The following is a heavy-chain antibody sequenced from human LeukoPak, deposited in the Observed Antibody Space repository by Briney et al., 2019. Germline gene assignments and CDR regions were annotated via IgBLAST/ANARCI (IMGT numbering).Heavy chain of an antibody. CDR2: ISGSGGST. Sequence: GGSLRLSGAASGFTFSSYAMSWVRQAPGKGLEWVSAISGSGGSTYYADSVKGRFTISRDNSKNTLCLQMNSLRAEDTAVYYCAILKLPLDYWGQGTLVTVSS. V-gene: IGHV3-23*01. CDR3: AILKLPLDY. J-gene: IGHJ4*02. D-gene: IGHD2-15*01. CDR1: GFTFSSYA.